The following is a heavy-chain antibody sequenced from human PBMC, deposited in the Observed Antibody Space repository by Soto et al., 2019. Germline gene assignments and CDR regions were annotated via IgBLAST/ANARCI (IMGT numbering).Heavy chain of an antibody. J-gene: IGHJ6*02. CDR1: GYTFTDYG. CDR2: ISGYNGNT. V-gene: IGHV1-18*04. CDR3: ARDREYYYDSSGNYYYHYGLDV. Sequence: ASVKVSCKASGYTFTDYGISWVRQAPGQGLEWMGWISGYNGNTKYAQKFQGRVTMTTDTPTNTAYMELRSLRSDDTAVYYCARDREYYYDSSGNYYYHYGLDVWGQGTTVTVSS. D-gene: IGHD3-22*01.